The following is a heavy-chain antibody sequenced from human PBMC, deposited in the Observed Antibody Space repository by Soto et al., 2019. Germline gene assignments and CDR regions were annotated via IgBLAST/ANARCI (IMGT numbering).Heavy chain of an antibody. CDR3: AWSIVVVTALDY. J-gene: IGHJ4*02. CDR2: INAGNGNT. Sequence: QVQLVQSGAEEKKPGASVKVSCKASGYTFTSYAMHWVRQAPGQRLEWMGWINAGNGNTKYSQKFQGRVTITRDTSASTAYMELSSLRSEDTAVSYCAWSIVVVTALDYWGQGTLVTVSS. V-gene: IGHV1-3*05. CDR1: GYTFTSYA. D-gene: IGHD2-21*02.